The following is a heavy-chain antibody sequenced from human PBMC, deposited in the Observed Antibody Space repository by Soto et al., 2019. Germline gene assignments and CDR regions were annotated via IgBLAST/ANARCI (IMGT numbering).Heavy chain of an antibody. CDR2: IYYSGST. CDR1: GGSISSYY. CDR3: ARDRPGIAAAGNRVFDY. D-gene: IGHD6-13*01. V-gene: IGHV4-59*01. J-gene: IGHJ4*02. Sequence: PSETLSLTCTVSGGSISSYYWSWIRQPPGKGLEWIGYIYYSGSTNYNPSLKSRVTISVDTSKNQFSLKLSSVTAADTAVYYCARDRPGIAAAGNRVFDYWGQGTLVTVSS.